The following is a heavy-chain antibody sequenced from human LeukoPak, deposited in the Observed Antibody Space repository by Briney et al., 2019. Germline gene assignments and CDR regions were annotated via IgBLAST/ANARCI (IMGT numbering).Heavy chain of an antibody. CDR3: ARHKLAYCGGDCYPYAFDI. D-gene: IGHD2-21*02. V-gene: IGHV4-34*01. CDR1: GGSFSGYY. J-gene: IGHJ3*02. Sequence: MSSETLSLTCAVYGGSFSGYYWSWIRQPPGKGLEWIGEINHSGSTNYNPSLKSRVTISVDRSKNQFSLKLSSVTAADTAVYYCARHKLAYCGGDCYPYAFDIWGQGTMVTVSS. CDR2: INHSGST.